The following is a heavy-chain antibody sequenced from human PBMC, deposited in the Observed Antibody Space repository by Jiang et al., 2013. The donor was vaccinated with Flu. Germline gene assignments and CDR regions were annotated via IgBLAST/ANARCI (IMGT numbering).Heavy chain of an antibody. V-gene: IGHV1-18*04. CDR1: GYTFTGYG. D-gene: IGHD5-12*01. CDR3: ARVEDGQYRGRGLAPDY. J-gene: IGHJ4*02. CDR2: ISAYNGNT. Sequence: GASVKVSCKASGYTFTGYGISWVRQAPGQGLEWMGWISAYNGNTNYAQRLQGRVIMTTDTSTSTAYMELRSLRSDDTAVYYCARVEDGQYRGRGLAPDYWGQGTLVTVSS.